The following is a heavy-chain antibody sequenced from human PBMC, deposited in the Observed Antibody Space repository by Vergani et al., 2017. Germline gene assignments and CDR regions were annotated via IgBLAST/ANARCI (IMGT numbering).Heavy chain of an antibody. CDR1: GFSFSSYS. Sequence: EVQLVESGGGLVKPGGSLRLSCAASGFSFSSYSMNWVRQAPGKGLEWVSSISSSSSYIYYADSVKGRFTISRDNAKNSLYLQMNSLRAEDTAVYYCARVSYSSSWYSATQRRSPLDYWDQGTLVTVSS. D-gene: IGHD6-13*01. CDR2: ISSSSSYI. V-gene: IGHV3-21*01. CDR3: ARVSYSSSWYSATQRRSPLDY. J-gene: IGHJ4*02.